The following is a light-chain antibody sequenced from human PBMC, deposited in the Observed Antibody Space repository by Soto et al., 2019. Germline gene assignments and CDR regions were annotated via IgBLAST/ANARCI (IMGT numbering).Light chain of an antibody. CDR3: QQYGSSRWT. Sequence: EILLTQSPNTPSLFSGERAPLSFRASQSISSTYLAWYQQKPGQAPRPLISAASNRATGTPDRFSGSGSGTDFTLTISRLEPEDFAVYYCQQYGSSRWTFGQGTKVDIK. CDR1: QSISSTY. V-gene: IGKV3-20*01. CDR2: AAS. J-gene: IGKJ1*01.